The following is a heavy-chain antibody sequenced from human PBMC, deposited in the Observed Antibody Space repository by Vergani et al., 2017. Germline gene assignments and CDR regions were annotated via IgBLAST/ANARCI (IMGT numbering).Heavy chain of an antibody. CDR2: IYYSGST. V-gene: IGHV4-61*08. J-gene: IGHJ4*02. D-gene: IGHD4-17*01. CDR1: GGSISSGGYY. CDR3: ARASDYGDYFGY. Sequence: QLQLQESGPGLVKPSETLSLTCTVSGGSISSGGYYWSWIRQHPGKGLEWIGYIYYSGSTNYNPSLKSRVTISVDTSKNQFSLKLSSVTAADTAVYYCARASDYGDYFGYWGQGTLVTVSS.